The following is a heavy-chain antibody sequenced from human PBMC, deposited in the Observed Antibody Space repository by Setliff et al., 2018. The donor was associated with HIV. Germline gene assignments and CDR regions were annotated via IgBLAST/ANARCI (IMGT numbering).Heavy chain of an antibody. Sequence: GGSLRLSCAASGFTFSSYWMSWIRQTQGKGLEWVASIKPDGSEIYHVDSVKGRFTISRDNARNSLYLQMGSLRAEDTALYYCARSGRQDVGPYYYLDVWGKGTTVTVSS. D-gene: IGHD3-16*01. CDR3: ARSGRQDVGPYYYLDV. V-gene: IGHV3-7*03. CDR2: IKPDGSEI. J-gene: IGHJ6*01. CDR1: GFTFSSYW.